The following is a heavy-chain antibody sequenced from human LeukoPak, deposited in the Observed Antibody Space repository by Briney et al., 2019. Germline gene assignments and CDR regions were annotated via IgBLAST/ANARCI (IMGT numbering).Heavy chain of an antibody. D-gene: IGHD3-10*01. J-gene: IGHJ4*02. CDR3: AGRSGSYYNSLDY. CDR2: ISSNGGST. Sequence: GGSLRLSCAASGFTFSSYAMHWVRQAPGKGLEYVSAISSNGGSTYYANSVKGRFTISRDNSKNTLYLQMGSLRAEDMAVYYCAGRSGSYYNSLDYWGQGTLVSVSS. V-gene: IGHV3-64*01. CDR1: GFTFSSYA.